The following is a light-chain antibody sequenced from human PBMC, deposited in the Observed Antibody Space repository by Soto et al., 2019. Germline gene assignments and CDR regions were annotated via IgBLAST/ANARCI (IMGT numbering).Light chain of an antibody. CDR2: DAS. J-gene: IGKJ1*01. Sequence: DIQMTQSPSTLYASVGDRVTITCRASQSISSWLAWYQSKPGKAPKLLIYDASTLKSGVPSRFSGSGSGTEFTLTISSLQPDDFATYYCQQYNANFGQGTKVEIK. CDR1: QSISSW. CDR3: QQYNAN. V-gene: IGKV1-5*01.